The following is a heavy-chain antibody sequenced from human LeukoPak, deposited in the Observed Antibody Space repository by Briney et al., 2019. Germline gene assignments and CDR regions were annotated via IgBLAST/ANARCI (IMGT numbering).Heavy chain of an antibody. V-gene: IGHV3-53*01. CDR2: IYSSGST. CDR3: VRSLRSADF. CDR1: GFNVSNNY. Sequence: GGSLRLSCAASGFNVSNNYMTWVRQAPGKGLEWVSLIYSSGSTYYADSVKGRFTISRDNAKNTLFLQMDSLRAEDTALYYCVRSLRSADFWGQGTLVTVSS. J-gene: IGHJ4*02.